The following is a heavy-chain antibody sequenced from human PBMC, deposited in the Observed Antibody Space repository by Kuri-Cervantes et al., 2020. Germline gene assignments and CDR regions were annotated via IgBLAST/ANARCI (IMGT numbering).Heavy chain of an antibody. Sequence: ASVTVSCKASGYTFTGYYMHWVRQAPGQGLEWMGWINPNSGGTNYAQKFQGRVTMTRNTSISTAYMELSSLRSEDTAVYYCARAGYSSWYGVDGMDVWGQGTTVTVSS. CDR3: ARAGYSSWYGVDGMDV. CDR1: GYTFTGYY. D-gene: IGHD6-13*01. J-gene: IGHJ6*02. CDR2: INPNSGGT. V-gene: IGHV1-2*02.